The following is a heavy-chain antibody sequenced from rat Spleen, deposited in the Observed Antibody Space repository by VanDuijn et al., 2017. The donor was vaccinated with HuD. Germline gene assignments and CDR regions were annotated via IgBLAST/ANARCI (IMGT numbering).Heavy chain of an antibody. CDR1: GFTFSDYY. D-gene: IGHD1-9*01. V-gene: IGHV5-29*01. Sequence: EVQLVESDGGLVQPGRSLKLSCAASGFTFSDYYMAWVRQAPTKGLEWVATISYDGSSTYYRDSVKGRFTISRDNAKSTLYLQMDSLRSEDTATYYCERQDYGYNYFDYWGQGVMVTVSS. J-gene: IGHJ2*01. CDR2: ISYDGSST. CDR3: ERQDYGYNYFDY.